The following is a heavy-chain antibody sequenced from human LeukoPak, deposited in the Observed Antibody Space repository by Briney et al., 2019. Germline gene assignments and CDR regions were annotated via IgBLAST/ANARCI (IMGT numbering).Heavy chain of an antibody. CDR3: SREDF. J-gene: IGHJ4*02. CDR2: INPNSGGT. CDR1: GYTFTGYY. Sequence: ASVKVSCKASGYTFTGYYLHWVRLAPGQGLEWVGWINPNSGGTNYAQKFQGRVTMTKDTSISTVYMELSRLRSDDTAVYYCSREDFLGQGTLVTVSS. V-gene: IGHV1-2*02.